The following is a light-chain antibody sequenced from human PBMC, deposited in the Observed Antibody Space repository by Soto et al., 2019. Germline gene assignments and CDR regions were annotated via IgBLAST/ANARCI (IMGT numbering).Light chain of an antibody. J-gene: IGLJ1*01. V-gene: IGLV2-14*01. CDR3: SSYTSSSIDYV. CDR2: EVS. CDR1: SSDVGGYNY. Sequence: QSALTQPASVSGSPGQSITISCTGTSSDVGGYNYVSWYQQHPGKAPKLVIYEVSNRPSGVSNRFSGSKSGNKASLTISGLQAEDEAYYYCSSYTSSSIDYVFGAGTKLTVL.